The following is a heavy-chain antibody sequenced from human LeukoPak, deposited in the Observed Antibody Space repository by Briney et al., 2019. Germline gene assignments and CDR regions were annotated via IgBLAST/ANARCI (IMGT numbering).Heavy chain of an antibody. CDR1: GFTFNSYA. Sequence: PGGSLRLSCLASGFTFNSYAMHWVRRAPGKGLEWVAFIRHDGSSEYYADSVKGRFIISRDGSGNTLSLQMKSLRPEDTAMYYWARHNPRFLERLPALGSWGQGTLVTVSS. D-gene: IGHD3-3*01. CDR3: ARHNPRFLERLPALGS. CDR2: IRHDGSSE. J-gene: IGHJ5*02. V-gene: IGHV3-30*02.